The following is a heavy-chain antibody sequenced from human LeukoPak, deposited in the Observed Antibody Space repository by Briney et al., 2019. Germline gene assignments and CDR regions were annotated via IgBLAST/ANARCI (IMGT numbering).Heavy chain of an antibody. CDR2: MNPNNGNT. D-gene: IGHD3-10*01. J-gene: IGHJ4*02. CDR3: ARFNGRGVSNDY. V-gene: IGHV1-8*01. Sequence: GASVKVSCKASGYTFTSYDINWVRQATGQGLEWMGWMNPNNGNTGYAQKFQGRVTMTRNTSISTAYMELSSLRSEDTAVYYCARFNGRGVSNDYWGQGTLVTVSA. CDR1: GYTFTSYD.